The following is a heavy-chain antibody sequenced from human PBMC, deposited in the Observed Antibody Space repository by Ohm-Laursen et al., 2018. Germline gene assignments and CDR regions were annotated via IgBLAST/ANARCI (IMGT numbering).Heavy chain of an antibody. CDR2: IWYDGSNK. CDR3: TTDRVRSTIFGIFPDAFNI. V-gene: IGHV3-33*01. D-gene: IGHD3-3*01. CDR1: GFTFTNYG. J-gene: IGHJ3*02. Sequence: SLRLSCAASGFTFTNYGIHWVRQAPGKGLEWVAVIWYDGSNKYYADSVKGRFTISRDNSKNTLYLQMNSLRAEDTAVYYCTTDRVRSTIFGIFPDAFNIWGQGTKVSVSS.